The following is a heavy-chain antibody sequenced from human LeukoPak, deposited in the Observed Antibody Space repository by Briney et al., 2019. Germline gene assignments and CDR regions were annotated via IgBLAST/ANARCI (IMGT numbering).Heavy chain of an antibody. J-gene: IGHJ4*02. CDR1: GFTVRNNY. D-gene: IGHD5-12*01. CDR3: ARVFGYKKYIDY. Sequence: GGSLRLSCAASGFTVRNNYMSWVRQAPGKGLECVSIFYNDGSTYYADSVKGRFTISKDSSEDTLDLQMDSLRAEDTAVYYCARVFGYKKYIDYWGQGTLVTVSS. V-gene: IGHV3-66*01. CDR2: FYNDGST.